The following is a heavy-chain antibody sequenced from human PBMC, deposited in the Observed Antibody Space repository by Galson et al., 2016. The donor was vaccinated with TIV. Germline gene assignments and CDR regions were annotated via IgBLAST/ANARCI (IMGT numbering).Heavy chain of an antibody. CDR3: ARPSDSSWYFDL. V-gene: IGHV1-69*13. J-gene: IGHJ2*01. CDR1: GGSFSNYY. D-gene: IGHD6-13*01. Sequence: SVKVSCKASGGSFSNYYINWVRQAPGQGPEWMGGIVPIYRSPKYARRFQGRVTITADESTSTVFVELTNLPSDDTATYYCARPSDSSWYFDLWGRGTQVIVSS. CDR2: IVPIYRSP.